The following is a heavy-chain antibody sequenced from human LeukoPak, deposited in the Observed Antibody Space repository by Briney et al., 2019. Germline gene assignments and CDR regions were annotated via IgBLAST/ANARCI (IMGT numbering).Heavy chain of an antibody. D-gene: IGHD6-13*01. Sequence: PGGSLRLSCAASGFTFTNYAMSWVRQAPGKGLEWVSVISGSGSSTYYADSVKGRFTISRDNSKNTLYLQMNSLRAEDTAVYYCAKTASYSSSWYYFDYWGQGTLVTVSS. CDR2: ISGSGSST. CDR1: GFTFTNYA. J-gene: IGHJ4*02. CDR3: AKTASYSSSWYYFDY. V-gene: IGHV3-23*01.